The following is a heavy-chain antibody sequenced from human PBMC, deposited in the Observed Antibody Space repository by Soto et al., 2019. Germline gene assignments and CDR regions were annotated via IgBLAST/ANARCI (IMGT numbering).Heavy chain of an antibody. CDR3: VLRRVRSLWFDP. CDR1: GGSISSGDYY. D-gene: IGHD3-10*01. CDR2: IYYSGST. Sequence: SETLSLTCTVSGGSISSGDYYWSWIRQPPGKGLEWIGYIYYSGSTYYNPSLKSRVTISVDTSKNQFSLKLSSVTAAHTAVYYCVLRRVRSLWFDPWGQGTLVTVSS. J-gene: IGHJ5*02. V-gene: IGHV4-30-4*01.